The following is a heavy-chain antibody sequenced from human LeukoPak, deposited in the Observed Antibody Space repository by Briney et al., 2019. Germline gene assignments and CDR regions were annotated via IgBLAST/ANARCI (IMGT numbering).Heavy chain of an antibody. J-gene: IGHJ4*02. CDR2: IYYSGST. D-gene: IGHD6-6*01. CDR1: GGSITSGGYY. V-gene: IGHV4-31*03. Sequence: SETLSLTCTVSGGSITSGGYYWSWIRQHPGKGLEWIGYIYYSGSTYYNPSLKSRVTISVDTSKNQFSLKLSSVTAADTAVYYCARASAYSTSSGVNYWGQGALVTVSS. CDR3: ARASAYSTSSGVNY.